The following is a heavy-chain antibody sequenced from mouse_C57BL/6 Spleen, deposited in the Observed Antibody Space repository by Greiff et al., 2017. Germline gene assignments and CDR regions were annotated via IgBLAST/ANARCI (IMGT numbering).Heavy chain of an antibody. V-gene: IGHV10-3*01. D-gene: IGHD2-12*01. J-gene: IGHJ1*03. CDR2: IRSKSSNYAT. CDR3: VREWAYYSPYWYFDV. Sequence: EAGGGLVQPKGSLKLSCAASGFNFNTYAMHWVRQAPGKGLEWVARIRSKSSNYATYYADSVKDRFTISRDDSQSMLYLQMNNLKTEDTAMYYCVREWAYYSPYWYFDVWGTGTTVTVSS. CDR1: GFNFNTYA.